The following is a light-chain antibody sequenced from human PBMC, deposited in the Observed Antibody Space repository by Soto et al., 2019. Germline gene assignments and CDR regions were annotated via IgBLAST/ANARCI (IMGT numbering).Light chain of an antibody. Sequence: MTQSPSTLSASVGDRVTITCRASQSISSNLAWYQQKPGQAPRLLIFGASSRATGVPARFSGSGSGTEFTLTINSLQSEDFAVYFCQQYDNLPLTFGPGTKVDI. CDR1: QSISSN. CDR3: QQYDNLPLT. V-gene: IGKV3-15*01. CDR2: GAS. J-gene: IGKJ3*01.